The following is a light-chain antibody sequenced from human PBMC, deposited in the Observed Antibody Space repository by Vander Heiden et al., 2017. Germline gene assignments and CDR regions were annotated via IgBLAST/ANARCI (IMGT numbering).Light chain of an antibody. V-gene: IGKV3-20*01. CDR3: QQYGSSPFT. Sequence: EIALTQSPGILSLSPGERATLSCTASQSVFRNFLAWYQQKPGQAPRLLIYDASNRATGIPDRFTGSGSATDFTLTISRLEPEDFAVYYCQQYGSSPFTFGPGTKVDIK. J-gene: IGKJ3*01. CDR2: DAS. CDR1: QSVFRNF.